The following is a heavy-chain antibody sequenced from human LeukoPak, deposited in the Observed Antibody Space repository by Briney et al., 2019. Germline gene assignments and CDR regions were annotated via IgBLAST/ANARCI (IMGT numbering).Heavy chain of an antibody. V-gene: IGHV1-69*04. CDR2: IIPILGIA. CDR3: ASTVTTDRWFDP. D-gene: IGHD4-17*01. CDR1: GYSFINYG. J-gene: IGHJ5*02. Sequence: SVKVSCKASGYSFINYGVSWVRQAPGQGLEWMGRIIPILGIANYAQKFQGRVTITADKSTSTAYMELSSLRSEDTAVYYCASTVTTDRWFDPWGQGTLVTVSS.